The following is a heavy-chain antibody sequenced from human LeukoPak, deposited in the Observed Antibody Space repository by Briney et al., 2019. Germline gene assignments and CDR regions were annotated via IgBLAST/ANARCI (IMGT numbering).Heavy chain of an antibody. CDR3: TRDLIPYYYGSGSYYTPYDY. Sequence: GGTLRLSCAASGFTFGDYAMSWVRQAPGKGLEWVGFIRSKAYGGTTEYAASVKGRFTISRDDSKSIAYLQMNSLKTEDTAVYYCTRDLIPYYYGSGSYYTPYDYWGQGTLVTVSS. V-gene: IGHV3-49*04. D-gene: IGHD3-10*01. CDR2: IRSKAYGGTT. CDR1: GFTFGDYA. J-gene: IGHJ4*02.